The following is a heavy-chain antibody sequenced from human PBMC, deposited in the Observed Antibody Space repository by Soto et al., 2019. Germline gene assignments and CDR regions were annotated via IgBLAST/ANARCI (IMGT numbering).Heavy chain of an antibody. J-gene: IGHJ4*02. CDR2: ISSSSSTI. V-gene: IGHV3-48*01. Sequence: GGSLRLSCAASGFTFSSYSMNWVRQAPGKGLEWVSYISSSSSTIYYADSVKGRFTISRDNAKNSLYLQMNSLRAEDTAVYYCARDDKRVVVAATEPFDYWGQGTLVTVSS. D-gene: IGHD2-15*01. CDR3: ARDDKRVVVAATEPFDY. CDR1: GFTFSSYS.